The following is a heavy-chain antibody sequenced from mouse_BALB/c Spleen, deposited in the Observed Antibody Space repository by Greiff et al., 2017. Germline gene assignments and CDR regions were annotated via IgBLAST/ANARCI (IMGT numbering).Heavy chain of an antibody. CDR1: GYTFTSYW. Sequence: VQLQQPGAELVKPGAPVKLSCKASGYTFTSYWMNWVKQRPGRGLEWIGRIDPSDSETHYNQKFKDKATLTVDKSSSTAYIQLSSLTSEDSAVYYCARYYYAMDYWGQGTSVTVSS. CDR3: ARYYYAMDY. CDR2: IDPSDSET. V-gene: IGHV1-69*02. J-gene: IGHJ4*01.